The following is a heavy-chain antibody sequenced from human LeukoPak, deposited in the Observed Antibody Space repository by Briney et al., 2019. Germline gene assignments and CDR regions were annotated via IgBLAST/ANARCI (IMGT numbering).Heavy chain of an antibody. D-gene: IGHD3-22*01. CDR1: GYTLTELS. CDR3: ATVSYYYDSSGYQGYFQH. J-gene: IGHJ1*01. Sequence: PGASVKVSCKVSGYTLTELSIHWVRQAPGKGLEWMGGFDPEDGETIYAQRFQGRVTMTEDTSTDTAYMELSSLRSEDAAVYYCATVSYYYDSSGYQGYFQHWGQGTLVTVSS. V-gene: IGHV1-24*01. CDR2: FDPEDGET.